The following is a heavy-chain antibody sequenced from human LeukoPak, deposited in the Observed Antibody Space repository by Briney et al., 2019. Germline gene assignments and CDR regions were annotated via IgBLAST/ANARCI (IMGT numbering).Heavy chain of an antibody. CDR2: ISSSGSTI. CDR3: ARDDYGDYVGYFQH. V-gene: IGHV3-48*03. Sequence: PGGSLRLSCAASGFTFDDYAMHWVRQAPGKGLEWVSYISSSGSTIYYADSVKGRFTISRDNAKNSLYLQMNSLRAEDTAVYYCARDDYGDYVGYFQHWGQGTLVTVSS. D-gene: IGHD4-17*01. CDR1: GFTFDDYA. J-gene: IGHJ1*01.